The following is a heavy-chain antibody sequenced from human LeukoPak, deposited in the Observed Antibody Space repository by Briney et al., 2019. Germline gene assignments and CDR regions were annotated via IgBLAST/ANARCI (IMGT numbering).Heavy chain of an antibody. Sequence: AGSLRLSCAASGFSFSNYWMNWVRLAPWKRLVSVSRISRDGSSTIYADSVKGRFTISRDNARDTLYLQMSSLRAEDTAVYYCARQIEGGYHAFDIWGQGTMVPVSS. CDR2: ISRDGSST. CDR1: GFSFSNYW. J-gene: IGHJ3*02. D-gene: IGHD3-16*02. V-gene: IGHV3-74*01. CDR3: ARQIEGGYHAFDI.